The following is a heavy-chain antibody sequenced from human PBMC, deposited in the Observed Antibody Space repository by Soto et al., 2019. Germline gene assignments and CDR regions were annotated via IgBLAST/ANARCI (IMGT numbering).Heavy chain of an antibody. CDR1: KFTFRTYV. J-gene: IGHJ6*02. D-gene: IGHD3-22*01. CDR3: AREMIPMIMGGMSAMDV. CDR2: ISFDGTNQ. V-gene: IGHV3-30*04. Sequence: QVQLGESGGGVVQPERSQRLSCEASKFTFRTYVMHWVRQAPGKGLEWVALISFDGTNQYYADSVKGRFTISRDNSKNTMYRQMNSLRPEDTAVYYCAREMIPMIMGGMSAMDVWGQGTTVTVSS.